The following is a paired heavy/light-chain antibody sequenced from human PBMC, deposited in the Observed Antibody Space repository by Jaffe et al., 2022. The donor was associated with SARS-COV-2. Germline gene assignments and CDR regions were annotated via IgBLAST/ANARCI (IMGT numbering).Light chain of an antibody. CDR2: GAS. Sequence: EIWLTQSPATLSLSPGERATLSCWASQSVTSSYLAWYQQKPGQAPRLLIYGASSRATGIPDRFSGSGSGTDFTLTISRLEPEDFAVYYCQQYGGSPWTFGQGTKVGIK. J-gene: IGKJ1*01. CDR1: QSVTSSY. V-gene: IGKV3-20*01. CDR3: QQYGGSPWT.
Heavy chain of an antibody. Sequence: VQLVQSGAEVKKPGESLKISCKGSGYSFNNYWIGWVRQMPGKGLEWMGIIYPGDSDTRYSPSFQGHVTISADKSISTAYLQWSSLKASDTGMYYCARQSGAGGYLYYPMDVWGKGTTVTVSS. CDR3: ARQSGAGGYLYYPMDV. D-gene: IGHD1-26*01. CDR1: GYSFNNYW. V-gene: IGHV5-51*01. CDR2: IYPGDSDT. J-gene: IGHJ6*03.